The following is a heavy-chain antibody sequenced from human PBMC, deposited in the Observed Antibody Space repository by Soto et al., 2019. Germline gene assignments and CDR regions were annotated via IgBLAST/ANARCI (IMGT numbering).Heavy chain of an antibody. CDR1: GGSISSYY. CDR3: ARSTYYYDSSGYYMYYFDY. V-gene: IGHV4-59*01. D-gene: IGHD3-22*01. Sequence: NPSETLSLTCTVSGGSISSYYWSWIRQPPGKGLEWIGYIYYSGSTNYNPSLKSRVTISVDTSKNQFSLKLSSVTAADTAVYYCARSTYYYDSSGYYMYYFDYWGQGTLVTVSS. CDR2: IYYSGST. J-gene: IGHJ4*02.